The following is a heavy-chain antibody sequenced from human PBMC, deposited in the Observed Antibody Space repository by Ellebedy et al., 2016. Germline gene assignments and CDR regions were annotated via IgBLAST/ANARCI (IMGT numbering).Heavy chain of an antibody. CDR2: INHSGST. CDR3: ARGGGYCSGGSCYRVGTSLDY. J-gene: IGHJ4*02. CDR1: GGSFSGYY. Sequence: SETLSLTCAVYGGSFSGYYWSWIRQPPGKGLEWIGEINHSGSTNYNPSLTSRVTISVDTSKNQFSLKLSPVTAADTAVYYCARGGGYCSGGSCYRVGTSLDYWGQGTLVTVSS. D-gene: IGHD2-15*01. V-gene: IGHV4-34*01.